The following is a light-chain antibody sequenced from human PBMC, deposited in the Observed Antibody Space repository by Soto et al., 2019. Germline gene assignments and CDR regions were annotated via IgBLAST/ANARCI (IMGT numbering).Light chain of an antibody. CDR1: QSVSTNS. J-gene: IGKJ4*01. Sequence: EIVLIQSPGTLSLSPGERATLSCRASQSVSTNSLAWYQHKPGQAPRLLIYGASTRATGIPDRFSGSGSGTDFTLTINRLEPEDFPVYYCQQFTTSSVTFGGGTKVEIK. CDR2: GAS. CDR3: QQFTTSSVT. V-gene: IGKV3-20*01.